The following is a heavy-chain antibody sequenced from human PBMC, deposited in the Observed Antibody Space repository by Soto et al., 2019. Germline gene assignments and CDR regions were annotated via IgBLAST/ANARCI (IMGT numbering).Heavy chain of an antibody. V-gene: IGHV3-23*01. D-gene: IGHD6-19*01. CDR3: SKERRGSGWSVCNF. CDR1: GFPFRDYA. J-gene: IGHJ4*02. Sequence: VQLLESGGGLVQPGGSLRLSCAASGFPFRDYAMNWVRQAPGKGLEWVSDISGNGDSARYADSVKGRFTVSRDNSRYTLYRQMNSLRVDDTAVYYCSKERRGSGWSVCNFWGQGTLVTVSS. CDR2: ISGNGDSA.